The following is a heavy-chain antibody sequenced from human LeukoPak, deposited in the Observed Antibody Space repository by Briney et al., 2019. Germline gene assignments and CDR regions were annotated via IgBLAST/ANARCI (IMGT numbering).Heavy chain of an antibody. V-gene: IGHV1-69*04. Sequence: GASVKVSCKASGGTFSSYAISWVRQAPGQGLVWMGRIIPILGIANYAQKFQGRVTITADKSTSTAYMELSSLRSEDTAVYYCARDLEGRFDPWGQGTLVTVSS. CDR3: ARDLEGRFDP. CDR2: IIPILGIA. J-gene: IGHJ5*02. CDR1: GGTFSSYA.